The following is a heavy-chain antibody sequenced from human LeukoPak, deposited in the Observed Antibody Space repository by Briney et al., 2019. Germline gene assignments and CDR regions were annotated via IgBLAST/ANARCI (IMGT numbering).Heavy chain of an antibody. CDR2: IYYSGST. D-gene: IGHD4-11*01. J-gene: IGHJ5*02. V-gene: IGHV4-59*01. CDR3: ARDGSNSLNWFDP. Sequence: SETLSLTCTVSGGSISSYYWSWIRQPPGKGLEWIGYIYYSGSTNYNPSLKSRVTISVDTSKNQFSLKLSSVTAADTAVYYCARDGSNSLNWFDPWGQGALVTVS. CDR1: GGSISSYY.